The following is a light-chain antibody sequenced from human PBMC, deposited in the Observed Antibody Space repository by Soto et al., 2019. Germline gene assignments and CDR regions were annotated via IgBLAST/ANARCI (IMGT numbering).Light chain of an antibody. Sequence: TQMTQSPLSLSASVGEKIIITCRASRDVGSDVSWYQQKPGKAPKLLIYKASSLESGVPSRFSGSGSGTEFTLTISSLQPEDFATYYCQKYNSFWTFGQGTKVDIK. CDR3: QKYNSFWT. J-gene: IGKJ1*01. CDR2: KAS. CDR1: RDVGSD. V-gene: IGKV1-5*03.